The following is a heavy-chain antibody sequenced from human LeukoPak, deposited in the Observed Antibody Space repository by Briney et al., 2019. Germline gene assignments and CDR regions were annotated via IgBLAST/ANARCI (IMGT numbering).Heavy chain of an antibody. J-gene: IGHJ4*02. Sequence: SETLSLTCTVSGGSISSSSYYWGWIRQPPGKGLEWIGSIYYSGSTYYNPSLKSRVTISVDTSKNQFSLKLSSVTAADTAVYYCVQLGSYYFDYWGQGTLVTVSS. V-gene: IGHV4-39*01. D-gene: IGHD1-26*01. CDR1: GGSISSSSYY. CDR2: IYYSGST. CDR3: VQLGSYYFDY.